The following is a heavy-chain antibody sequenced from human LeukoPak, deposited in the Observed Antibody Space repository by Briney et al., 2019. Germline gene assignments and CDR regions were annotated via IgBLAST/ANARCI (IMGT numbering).Heavy chain of an antibody. Sequence: GGSLRLSCAASGFTFSSCWMSWVRQAPGKGLEWVANIKQDGGEQNYVDSVKGRFTISRDNAKNSLYLQMNSLRAEDTALYYCARDKVVGATNFDFWGQGTLVAVSS. CDR3: ARDKVVGATNFDF. CDR2: IKQDGGEQ. V-gene: IGHV3-7*01. J-gene: IGHJ4*02. D-gene: IGHD1-26*01. CDR1: GFTFSSCW.